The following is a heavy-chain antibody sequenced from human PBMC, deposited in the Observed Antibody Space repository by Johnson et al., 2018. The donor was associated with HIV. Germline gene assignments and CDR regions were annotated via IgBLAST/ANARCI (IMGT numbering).Heavy chain of an antibody. CDR1: GFTFISYG. D-gene: IGHD1-26*01. CDR2: IRYDGSNK. CDR3: AKEQEWEPGAFDI. Sequence: QVQLVESGGGVVQPGGSLRLSCAASGFTFISYGMHWVRQAPGKGLEWVAFIRYDGSNKYYADSVKGRFTISRDNSKNTLYLQMNSLRAEDRAVYYCAKEQEWEPGAFDIWGQGTMVTVSS. J-gene: IGHJ3*02. V-gene: IGHV3-30*02.